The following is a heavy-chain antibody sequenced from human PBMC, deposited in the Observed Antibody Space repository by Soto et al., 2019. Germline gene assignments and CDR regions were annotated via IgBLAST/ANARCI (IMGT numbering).Heavy chain of an antibody. CDR1: GFTFSTYG. D-gene: IGHD4-17*01. Sequence: SGGGVVQPGRSLRLSCAASGFTFSTYGVHWVRQAPGKGLEWVAVISSDGSEKYYAGSVKGRVSISRDNSKSTLYLQMDSLRAEDTAVYYCAKGAVTTSLYYFDYWGQGTLVTVSS. J-gene: IGHJ4*02. CDR2: ISSDGSEK. CDR3: AKGAVTTSLYYFDY. V-gene: IGHV3-30*18.